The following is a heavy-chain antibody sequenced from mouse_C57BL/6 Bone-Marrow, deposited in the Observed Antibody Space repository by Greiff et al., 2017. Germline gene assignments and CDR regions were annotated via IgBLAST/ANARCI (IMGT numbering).Heavy chain of an antibody. CDR3: AREDWRFYYAMDD. Sequence: VQLQQPGAELVKPGASVKMSCKASGYTFTSYWITWVKQRPGQGLEWIGDIYPGSGSTNYNEKFKSKATLTVDTSSSTAYMQLSSLTSEDSAVYYCAREDWRFYYAMDDWGQGTSVTVAS. V-gene: IGHV1-55*01. CDR1: GYTFTSYW. J-gene: IGHJ4*01. CDR2: IYPGSGST. D-gene: IGHD4-1*01.